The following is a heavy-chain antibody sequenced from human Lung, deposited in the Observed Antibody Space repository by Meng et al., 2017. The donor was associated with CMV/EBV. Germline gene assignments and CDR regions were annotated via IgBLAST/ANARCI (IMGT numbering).Heavy chain of an antibody. CDR2: MDYRGST. D-gene: IGHD2-2*01. Sequence: QVDLQEPGPGLVTPSQTLSLPGTVSGDSSSSGEYFWSWIRQPPGKGLEWIGYMDYRGSTFYNPSLKSRVTISVDTSKNQFSLKLSSVTAADTAVYFCARGELLWDYWGQGTLVTVSS. J-gene: IGHJ4*02. CDR3: ARGELLWDY. CDR1: GDSSSSGEYF. V-gene: IGHV4-30-4*01.